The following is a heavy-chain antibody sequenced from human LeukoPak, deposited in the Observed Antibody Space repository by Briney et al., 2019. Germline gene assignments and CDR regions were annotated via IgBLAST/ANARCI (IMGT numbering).Heavy chain of an antibody. CDR2: IYSGGST. Sequence: PGGSLRLSCAASGFTVSSNYMSWVRQAPGKGLDWVSVIYSGGSTYYADSVKGRFTISGDNSKNTLYLQMNSLRAEDTAVYYCARETMVRGVPYYWGQGTLVTVSS. J-gene: IGHJ4*02. V-gene: IGHV3-66*02. D-gene: IGHD3-10*01. CDR1: GFTVSSNY. CDR3: ARETMVRGVPYY.